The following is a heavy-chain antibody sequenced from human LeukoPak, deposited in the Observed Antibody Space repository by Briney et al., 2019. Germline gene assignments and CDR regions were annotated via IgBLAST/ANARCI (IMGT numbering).Heavy chain of an antibody. CDR2: INHSGST. V-gene: IGHV4-34*01. CDR3: ARARRGFDP. CDR1: GGSFSGYY. J-gene: IGHJ5*02. Sequence: SETLSLTCAVYGGSFSGYYWSWIRQPPGKGLEWIGEINHSGSTNYDPSLKSRVTISVDTSKNQFSLKLSSVTAADTAVYYCARARRGFDPWGQGTLVTVSS.